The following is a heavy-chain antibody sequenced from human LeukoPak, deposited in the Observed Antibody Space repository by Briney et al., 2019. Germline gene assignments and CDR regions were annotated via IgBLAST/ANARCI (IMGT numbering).Heavy chain of an antibody. CDR2: IGSGGRT. CDR3: AKGGYQSDY. V-gene: IGHV3-23*01. J-gene: IGHJ4*02. CDR1: GFTFSKYA. D-gene: IGHD3-16*02. Sequence: PGGSLRLSCAASGFTFSKYAMSWVRQAPGKGLEWVSGIGSGGRTYYADCVKGRFTLSRDNSMTTLHLQMNSRRAEDTAVYYCAKGGYQSDYWGQGTLVTVSS.